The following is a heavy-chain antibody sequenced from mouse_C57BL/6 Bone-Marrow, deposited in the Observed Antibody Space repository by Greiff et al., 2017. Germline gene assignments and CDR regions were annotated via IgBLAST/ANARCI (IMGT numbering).Heavy chain of an antibody. D-gene: IGHD2-3*01. CDR3: ARSRWLLRGY. CDR1: GYTFTDYY. V-gene: IGHV1-26*01. J-gene: IGHJ2*01. CDR2: INPNNGGT. Sequence: VQLKQSGPELVKPGASVKISCKASGYTFTDYYMNWVKQSHGKSLEWIGDINPNNGGTSYNQKFKGKATLTVDKSSSTAYMELRSLTSEDSAVYYCARSRWLLRGYWGQGTTLTVSS.